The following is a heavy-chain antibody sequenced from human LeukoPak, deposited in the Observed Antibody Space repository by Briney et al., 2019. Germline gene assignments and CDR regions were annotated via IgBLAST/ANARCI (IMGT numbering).Heavy chain of an antibody. CDR1: GFTFSSYS. CDR2: ISSSSSYI. Sequence: PGGSPRLSCAASGFTFSSYSMNWVRQAPGKGLEWVSSISSSSSYIYYADSVKGRFTISRDNAKNSLYLQMNSLRAEDTAVYYCASAVRDLGIAVAGTDYWGQGTLVTVSS. D-gene: IGHD6-19*01. V-gene: IGHV3-21*01. CDR3: ASAVRDLGIAVAGTDY. J-gene: IGHJ4*02.